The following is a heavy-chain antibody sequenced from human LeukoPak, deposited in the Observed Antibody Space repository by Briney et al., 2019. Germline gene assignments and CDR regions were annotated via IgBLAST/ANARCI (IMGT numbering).Heavy chain of an antibody. J-gene: IGHJ6*01. D-gene: IGHD2-21*01. CDR2: FDPEDGET. CDR1: GYTLTELS. V-gene: IGHV1-24*01. Sequence: ASVTVSCKVSGYTLTELSMHWVRQAPGKGLEWMGGFDPEDGETIYAQKFQGRVTMTEDTSTDTAYMELSSLRSEDTAVYYCATGRDEGGEAHYYGMDVWGQGTTVTVSS. CDR3: ATGRDEGGEAHYYGMDV.